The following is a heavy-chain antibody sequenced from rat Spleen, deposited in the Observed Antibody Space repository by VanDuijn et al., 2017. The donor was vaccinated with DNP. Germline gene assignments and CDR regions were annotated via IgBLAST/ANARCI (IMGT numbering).Heavy chain of an antibody. V-gene: IGHV2S12*01. CDR1: GFSLTSYG. D-gene: IGHD1-11*01. CDR3: TRDARRVWD. Sequence: QVQLKESGPGLVQPSQTLSLTCTVSGFSLTSYGLSWVRQPPGKGLEWIAAISSGGSTYYNSALKSRLSISRDTSKSQVFLKKNSLQTEDTAIYFCTRDARRVWDWGQGVMVTVSS. CDR2: ISSGGST. J-gene: IGHJ2*01.